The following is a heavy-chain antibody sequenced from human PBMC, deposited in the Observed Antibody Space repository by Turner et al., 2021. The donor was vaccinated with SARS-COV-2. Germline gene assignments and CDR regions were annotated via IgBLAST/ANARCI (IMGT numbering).Heavy chain of an antibody. V-gene: IGHV3-30-3*01. D-gene: IGHD3-22*01. Sequence: QVQLVESGGGVVQPGRSLRLSCAASGFTFSSYAMHWVRQAPGKGLEWVAVISYDGSNKYYADSVKGRFTISRDNSKNTLYLQMNSLRAEDTAVYYCARDSQIDYYVSSGYPLSLGGMDVWGQGTTVTVSS. CDR3: ARDSQIDYYVSSGYPLSLGGMDV. J-gene: IGHJ6*02. CDR1: GFTFSSYA. CDR2: ISYDGSNK.